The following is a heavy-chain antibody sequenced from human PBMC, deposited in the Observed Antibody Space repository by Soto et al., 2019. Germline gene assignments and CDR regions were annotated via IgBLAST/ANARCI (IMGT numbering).Heavy chain of an antibody. CDR3: ARVGQNYYGMDV. CDR1: GYTFTTYV. D-gene: IGHD3-3*01. CDR2: LNAGNDNT. J-gene: IGHJ6*02. Sequence: QVQLVQSGAEVKKPGASVKVSCKASGYTFTTYVMHWVRQAPGQRLEWMGWLNAGNDNTEYSQKLQGRVNITRDTSARTVYMELSSLSSEDTAVYYCARVGQNYYGMDVWGQGTTVTVSS. V-gene: IGHV1-3*01.